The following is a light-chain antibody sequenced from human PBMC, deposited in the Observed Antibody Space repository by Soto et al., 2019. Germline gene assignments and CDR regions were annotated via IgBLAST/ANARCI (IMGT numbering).Light chain of an antibody. CDR3: CSYAGRYTYV. CDR2: DVS. CDR1: SSDVGGYTY. V-gene: IGLV2-11*01. J-gene: IGLJ1*01. Sequence: QSALTQPRSVSGSPGQSVSISCTGTSSDVGGYTYVSWYQQHPGKAPKVMIYDVSKRPSGVPDRFSGSKSGNTASLTISGLQSEDEADYYGCSYAGRYTYVFGTGTKLPS.